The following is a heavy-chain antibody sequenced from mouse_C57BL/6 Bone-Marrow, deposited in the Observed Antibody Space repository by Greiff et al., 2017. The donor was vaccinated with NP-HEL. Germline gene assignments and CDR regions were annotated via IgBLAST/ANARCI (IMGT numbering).Heavy chain of an antibody. CDR2: ISDGGSYT. D-gene: IGHD1-1*01. J-gene: IGHJ2*01. Sequence: DVKLVESGGGLVKPGGSLKLSCAASGFTFSSYAMSWVRQTPEKRLEWVATISDGGSYTYYPDNVKGRFTISRDNAKNNLYLQMSHLKSEDTAMYYCARERITTYYFDYWGQGTTLTVSS. CDR1: GFTFSSYA. V-gene: IGHV5-4*01. CDR3: ARERITTYYFDY.